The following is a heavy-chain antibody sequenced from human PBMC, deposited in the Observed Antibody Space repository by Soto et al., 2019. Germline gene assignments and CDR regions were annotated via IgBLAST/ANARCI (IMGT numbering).Heavy chain of an antibody. Sequence: SETLSLTCTVSGDSISAGAWSWVRQPPGKGLEWIGNIHYNGNTKYSPSLKSRVTMSVDTSKNHFSRRLISVTAADTAIYFCAREGNLGRWLQPLDFWGQGTLVTVSS. D-gene: IGHD5-12*01. CDR1: GDSISAGA. CDR3: AREGNLGRWLQPLDF. V-gene: IGHV4-59*01. J-gene: IGHJ4*02. CDR2: IHYNGNT.